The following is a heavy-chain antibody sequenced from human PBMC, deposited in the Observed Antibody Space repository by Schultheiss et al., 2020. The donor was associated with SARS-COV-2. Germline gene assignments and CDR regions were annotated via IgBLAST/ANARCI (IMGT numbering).Heavy chain of an antibody. CDR1: GFTFSSYW. CDR2: ISSSSSTI. Sequence: GGSLRLSCAASGFTFSSYWMSWVRQAPGKGLEWVSYISSSSSTIYYADSVKGRFTISRDNAKNSLYLQMNSLRAEDTAVYYCAKVEVVPAAIFLRASGDYGMDVWGQGATVTVSS. J-gene: IGHJ6*02. CDR3: AKVEVVPAAIFLRASGDYGMDV. D-gene: IGHD2-2*01. V-gene: IGHV3-48*01.